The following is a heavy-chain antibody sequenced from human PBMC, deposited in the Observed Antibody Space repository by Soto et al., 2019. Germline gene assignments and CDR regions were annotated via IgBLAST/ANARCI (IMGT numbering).Heavy chain of an antibody. CDR2: INPSGGST. V-gene: IGHV1-46*03. J-gene: IGHJ3*02. CDR1: GYTFTSYY. CDR3: ATLMFGDGAFDI. Sequence: GASVKVSCKASGYTFTSYYMHWVRQAPGQGLEWMGKINPSGGSTSYAQKYQGRVTMTRDTSTSTVYVELSSLRSEDTAVYYCATLMFGDGAFDIWGQGTMVTVSS. D-gene: IGHD3-10*02.